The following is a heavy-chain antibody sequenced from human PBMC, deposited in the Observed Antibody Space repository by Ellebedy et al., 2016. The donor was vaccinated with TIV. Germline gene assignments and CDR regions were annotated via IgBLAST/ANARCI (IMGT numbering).Heavy chain of an antibody. V-gene: IGHV3-30-3*01. D-gene: IGHD5-18*01. CDR3: AREGDTAMVHGMDV. CDR2: ISYDGSNK. Sequence: GESLKISCAASGFTFSSYAMHWVRQAPGKGLEWVAVISYDGSNKYYADSVKGRFTISRDNSKNTLYLQMNSLRAEDTAVYYCAREGDTAMVHGMDVWGQGTTVTVSS. CDR1: GFTFSSYA. J-gene: IGHJ6*02.